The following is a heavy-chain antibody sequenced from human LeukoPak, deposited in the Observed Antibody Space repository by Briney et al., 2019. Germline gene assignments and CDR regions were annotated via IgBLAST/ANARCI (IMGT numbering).Heavy chain of an antibody. CDR1: GFTFSSYS. J-gene: IGHJ4*02. CDR2: ISSSSSYI. V-gene: IGHV3-21*01. CDR3: ATSYCRGGSCYDY. D-gene: IGHD2-15*01. Sequence: GGSLRLSCAASGFTFSSYSMNWVRQAPGKGLEWVSSISSSSSYIYYADSVKGRFTISRDNAKNSLYLQMNSLRAEDTAVYYCATSYCRGGSCYDYWGQGTLVTVSS.